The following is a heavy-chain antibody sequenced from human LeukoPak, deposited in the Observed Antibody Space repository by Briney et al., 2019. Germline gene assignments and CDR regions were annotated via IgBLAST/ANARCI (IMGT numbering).Heavy chain of an antibody. CDR1: GGTFSSYA. V-gene: IGHV1-69*13. D-gene: IGHD6-19*01. J-gene: IGHJ4*02. Sequence: GASVKVSCKASGGTFSSYAISWVRQAPGQGLEWMGGIIPIFGTADYAQKFQGRVTITADESTSTAYVELSSLRSKDTAVYYCARNAQSSGWYYFDYWGQGTLVTVSS. CDR2: IIPIFGTA. CDR3: ARNAQSSGWYYFDY.